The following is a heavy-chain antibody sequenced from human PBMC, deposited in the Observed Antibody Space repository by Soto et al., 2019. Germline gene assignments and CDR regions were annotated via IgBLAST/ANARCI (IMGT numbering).Heavy chain of an antibody. V-gene: IGHV3-9*01. CDR1: GFTFDDYA. CDR3: ARGLSYGLGSYVLFDAFDI. D-gene: IGHD3-10*01. J-gene: IGHJ3*02. Sequence: EVQLVESGGGLVQPGKSLRLSCAASGFTFDDYAMHWFRQAPGKGLECVSGISWDSGSIDYSDSVKGRFTITRDNTKTSLYLQMNSLRAEDTALYYCARGLSYGLGSYVLFDAFDIWGQGTMVTVSS. CDR2: ISWDSGSI.